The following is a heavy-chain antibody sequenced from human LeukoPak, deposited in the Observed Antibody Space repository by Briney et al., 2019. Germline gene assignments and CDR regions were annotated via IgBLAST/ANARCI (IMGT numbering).Heavy chain of an antibody. J-gene: IGHJ5*02. V-gene: IGHV4-38-2*02. CDR2: MYYSGST. Sequence: SETLSLTCTVSGYSISSGYYWGWIRQPPGKGLEWIGSMYYSGSTYYNPSLKSRVTISVDTSKNQFSLKLSSVTAADTAVYYCARGYYYGSGSYYNNWFDPWGQGTLVTVSS. CDR1: GYSISSGYY. CDR3: ARGYYYGSGSYYNNWFDP. D-gene: IGHD3-10*01.